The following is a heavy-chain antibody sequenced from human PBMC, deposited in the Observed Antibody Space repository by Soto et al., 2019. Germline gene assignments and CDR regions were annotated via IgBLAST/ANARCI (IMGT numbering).Heavy chain of an antibody. D-gene: IGHD2-2*01. Sequence: SDTLSLTFTVSSDSISSYYWSWIRPPPGKRLEWVGYIAYSGSTDYHPSLKRRVTISGDTSKNQFSLKVSSVTAADTAVYYCARGTSFQLPCHXWGQGTLVTVSX. CDR1: SDSISSYY. V-gene: IGHV4-59*01. CDR3: ARGTSFQLPCHX. CDR2: IAYSGST. J-gene: IGHJ4*02.